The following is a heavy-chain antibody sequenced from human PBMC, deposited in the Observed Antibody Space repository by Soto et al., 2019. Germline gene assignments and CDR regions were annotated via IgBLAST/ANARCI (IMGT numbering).Heavy chain of an antibody. J-gene: IGHJ4*02. CDR2: IYWNDDK. V-gene: IGHV2-5*01. Sequence: SGPTLVNHTQTLTLTCTFSGFSLSTSGVGVGWIRQPPGKALEWLALIYWNDDKRYSPSLKSRLTITKDTSKNQVVLTMTNMDPVDTATYYWAYESEATAAVGNWGQGTRVTVSS. CDR1: GFSLSTSGVG. CDR3: AYESEATAAVGN. D-gene: IGHD6-13*01.